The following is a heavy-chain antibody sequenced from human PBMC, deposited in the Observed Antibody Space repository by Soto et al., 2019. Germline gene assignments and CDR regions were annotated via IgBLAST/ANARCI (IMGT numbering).Heavy chain of an antibody. CDR1: GGSISSYY. D-gene: IGHD3-9*01. CDR2: IYTSGST. CDR3: ARSYYDILTGIDYGMDV. V-gene: IGHV4-4*07. J-gene: IGHJ6*02. Sequence: SETLSLTCTVSGGSISSYYWSWIRQPAGKGLEWIGRIYTSGSTNYNPSLKSRVTMSVDTSKNQFSLKLSSVTAADTAVYYCARSYYDILTGIDYGMDVWGQGTTVTVSS.